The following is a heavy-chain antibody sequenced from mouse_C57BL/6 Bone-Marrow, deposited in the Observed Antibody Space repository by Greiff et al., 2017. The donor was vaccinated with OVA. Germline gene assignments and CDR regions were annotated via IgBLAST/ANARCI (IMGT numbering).Heavy chain of an antibody. Sequence: EVQGVESGPVLVKPGASVKMSCKASGYTFTDYYMNWVKQSHGKSLEWIGVINPYNGGTSYNQKFKGKATLTVDKSSSTAYMELNSLTSEDSAVYYCARFYYGSSLFDYWGQGTTLTVSS. CDR2: INPYNGGT. CDR3: ARFYYGSSLFDY. D-gene: IGHD1-1*01. CDR1: GYTFTDYY. V-gene: IGHV1-19*01. J-gene: IGHJ2*01.